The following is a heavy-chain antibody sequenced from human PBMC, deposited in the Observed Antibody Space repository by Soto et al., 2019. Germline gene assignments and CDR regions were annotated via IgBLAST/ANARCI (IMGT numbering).Heavy chain of an antibody. J-gene: IGHJ6*02. Sequence: SQTLSLTCAISGDSVSSNSAAWNWIRQSPSRGLEWLGRTYYRSKWYNDYAVSVKSRITVNPDTSKNQFSLQLNSVTPEDTAVYYCARGMRTVVSIRYYYNCIDVWDQGTTVTVSS. CDR2: TYYRSKWYN. V-gene: IGHV6-1*01. CDR1: GDSVSSNSAA. CDR3: ARGMRTVVSIRYYYNCIDV. D-gene: IGHD2-15*01.